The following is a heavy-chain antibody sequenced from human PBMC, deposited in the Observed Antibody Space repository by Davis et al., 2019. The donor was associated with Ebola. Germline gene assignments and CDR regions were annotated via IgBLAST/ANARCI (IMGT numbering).Heavy chain of an antibody. D-gene: IGHD6-13*01. CDR1: GFTFSSYG. Sequence: GESLKIPCAASGFTFSSYGMHWVRQAPGNGLECVAVIWYDGSNKYYADSVKGRFTISRDNSNNTLYVQMNSLRPEDTAVYYCARDFGLAAAGTAFDYWGQGTLVTVSS. CDR2: IWYDGSNK. J-gene: IGHJ4*02. V-gene: IGHV3-30*19. CDR3: ARDFGLAAAGTAFDY.